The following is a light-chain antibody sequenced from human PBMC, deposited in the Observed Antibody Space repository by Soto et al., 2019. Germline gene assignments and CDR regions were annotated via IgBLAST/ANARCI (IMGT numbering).Light chain of an antibody. Sequence: DIVMTQTPLSLSVSPGQPASISCKSSQSLLRSDGKSSLYWYLQKPGQSPQLLIYGASTRLSGVPDRCSGSVSGTDFTLKISRVEAEDVGVYYCMQRIQLPETFGQGTKLEIK. J-gene: IGKJ2*01. CDR1: QSLLRSDGKSS. CDR3: MQRIQLPET. V-gene: IGKV2D-29*02. CDR2: GAS.